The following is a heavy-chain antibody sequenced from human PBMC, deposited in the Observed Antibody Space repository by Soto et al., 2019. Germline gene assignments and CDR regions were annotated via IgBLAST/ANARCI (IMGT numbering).Heavy chain of an antibody. V-gene: IGHV4-4*07. CDR3: ARDAKGDPYYYYGMDV. Sequence: SETLSLTCTVSGGSISSYYWSWIRQPAGKGLEWIGRIYTSGSTNYNPSLKSRVTMSVDTSKNQFSLKLSSVTAADTAVYYCARDAKGDPYYYYGMDVWGQGTTVTVSS. CDR2: IYTSGST. J-gene: IGHJ6*02. D-gene: IGHD2-21*01. CDR1: GGSISSYY.